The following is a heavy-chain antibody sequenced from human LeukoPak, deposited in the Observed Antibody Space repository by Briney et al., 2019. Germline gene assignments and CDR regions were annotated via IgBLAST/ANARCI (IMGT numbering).Heavy chain of an antibody. CDR2: IIPIFRTA. V-gene: IGHV1-69*01. Sequence: SVKVSCKASGGTFSGYAITWVRQAPGQGLEWMGGIIPIFRTANYAQKFQGRVTIIADESTSTAYMELSSLRSEDTAVYYCARKTSIAGRGDWFDPWGQGTLVIVSS. D-gene: IGHD6-6*01. CDR1: GGTFSGYA. CDR3: ARKTSIAGRGDWFDP. J-gene: IGHJ5*02.